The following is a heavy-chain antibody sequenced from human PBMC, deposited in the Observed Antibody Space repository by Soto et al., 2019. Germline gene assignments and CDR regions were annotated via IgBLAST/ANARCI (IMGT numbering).Heavy chain of an antibody. J-gene: IGHJ4*02. V-gene: IGHV1-18*01. CDR3: ARGRYGDY. Sequence: QVHLVQSGAEVKKPGASVKVSCKGSRYAFTTYGITWVRQAPGQGLEWMGWISAHNGNTNYAQKLQGRVTVTRDTSTSIAYMELRSLRSDDTAVYYCARGRYGDYWGQGALVTVSS. CDR1: RYAFTTYG. D-gene: IGHD1-1*01. CDR2: ISAHNGNT.